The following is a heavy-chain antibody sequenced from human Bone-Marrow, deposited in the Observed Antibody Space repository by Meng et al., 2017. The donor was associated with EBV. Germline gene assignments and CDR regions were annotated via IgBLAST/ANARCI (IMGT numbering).Heavy chain of an antibody. V-gene: IGHV3-74*01. D-gene: IGHD2-8*02. J-gene: IGHJ4*02. Sequence: AHVLSSGRDSAHPGGSLTVSWQVSGFTFASTWIAWRRQAPGEGLMWVARINENGAITTYADSVKGRFTISRDNARNTLYLHMTSLRGEDTAIYYCSRDLVGSQDSWGQGTLVTVSS. CDR1: GFTFASTW. CDR3: SRDLVGSQDS. CDR2: INENGAIT.